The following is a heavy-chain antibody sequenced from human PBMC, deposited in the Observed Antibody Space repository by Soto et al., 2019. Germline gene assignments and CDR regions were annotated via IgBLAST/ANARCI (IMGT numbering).Heavy chain of an antibody. CDR1: GYTFTSYA. J-gene: IGHJ4*02. D-gene: IGHD2-21*01. CDR2: IIPIFGTA. Sequence: SVKVSCKASGYTFTSYAMHWVRQAPGQGLEWMGGIIPIFGTANYAQKFQGRVTITADESTSTAYMELSSLRSEDTAVYYCARLPEVGGYCENYYWGQGTLVTVSS. V-gene: IGHV1-69*13. CDR3: ARLPEVGGYCENYY.